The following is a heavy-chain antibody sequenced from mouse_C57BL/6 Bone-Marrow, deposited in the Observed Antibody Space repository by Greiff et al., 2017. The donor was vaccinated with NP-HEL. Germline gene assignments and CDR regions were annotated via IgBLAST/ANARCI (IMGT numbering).Heavy chain of an antibody. J-gene: IGHJ2*01. D-gene: IGHD2-4*01. Sequence: EVKLMESGPGLAKPSQTLSLTCSVTGYSITSDYWNWIRKFPGNKLEYMGHISYSGSTYYNPSLKSRISINRDTSKTQYYLQLNSVTTADTATYYCARGDYSLCDYWGQGTTLTVSS. V-gene: IGHV3-8*01. CDR1: GYSITSDY. CDR2: ISYSGST. CDR3: ARGDYSLCDY.